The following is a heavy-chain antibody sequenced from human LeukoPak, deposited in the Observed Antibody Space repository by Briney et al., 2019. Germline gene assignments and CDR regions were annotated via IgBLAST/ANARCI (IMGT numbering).Heavy chain of an antibody. CDR1: GGSISSYY. CDR3: ARHYSANSFDY. Sequence: SETLSLTCTVSGGSISSYYWSWIRRPPGKGLEWIGYIYYSGSTNYNPSLKSRVTISVDTSKNQFSLKLSSVTAADTAMYYCARHYSANSFDYWGQGTLVTVSS. CDR2: IYYSGST. D-gene: IGHD2-15*01. J-gene: IGHJ4*02. V-gene: IGHV4-59*08.